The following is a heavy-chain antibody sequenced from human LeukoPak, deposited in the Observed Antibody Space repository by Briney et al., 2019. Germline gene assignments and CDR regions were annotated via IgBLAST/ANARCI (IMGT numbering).Heavy chain of an antibody. Sequence: GGSLRLSCAASGFTFSSYAMHWVRQAPGKGLEWVAVISYDGSNKYYADSVKDRFTISRDNSKNTLYLQMNSLRAEDTAVYYCAKGGGLWFGETLDYWGQGTLVTVSS. CDR1: GFTFSSYA. V-gene: IGHV3-30-3*01. D-gene: IGHD3-10*01. J-gene: IGHJ4*02. CDR2: ISYDGSNK. CDR3: AKGGGLWFGETLDY.